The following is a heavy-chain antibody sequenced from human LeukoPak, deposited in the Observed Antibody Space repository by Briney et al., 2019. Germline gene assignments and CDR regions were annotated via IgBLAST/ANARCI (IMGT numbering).Heavy chain of an antibody. CDR1: GYTFTSYG. V-gene: IGHV1-18*01. J-gene: IGHJ4*02. CDR2: ISAYNGNT. D-gene: IGHD4-17*01. Sequence: ASVEVSCKASGYTFTSYGISWVRQAPGQGLEWMGWISAYNGNTNYAQKLQGKVTMTTDTSTSTAYMELRSLRSDDTAVYYCARDFELGYGDYAYYFDYWGQGTLVTVSS. CDR3: ARDFELGYGDYAYYFDY.